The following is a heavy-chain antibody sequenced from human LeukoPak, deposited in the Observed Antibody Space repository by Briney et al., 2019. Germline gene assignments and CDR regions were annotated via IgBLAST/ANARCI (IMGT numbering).Heavy chain of an antibody. V-gene: IGHV3-33*08. CDR2: SNK. D-gene: IGHD1-26*01. CDR1: GFTFISYG. Sequence: GGSLRLSCAASGFTFISYGVHWVRQAPGKGLEWVAGSNKYYADSVKGRFTISRDTSKNTLYLQMNSLRAEDTAIYYCARGGDIVGATRSAFDFWGQGTMVTVSS. J-gene: IGHJ3*01. CDR3: ARGGDIVGATRSAFDF.